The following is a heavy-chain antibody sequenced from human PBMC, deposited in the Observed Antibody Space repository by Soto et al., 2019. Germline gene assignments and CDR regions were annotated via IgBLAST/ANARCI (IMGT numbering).Heavy chain of an antibody. CDR1: GGSISSSSYY. CDR2: IYYSGST. V-gene: IGHV4-39*01. CDR3: ARPHVVTAILGNGMDV. D-gene: IGHD2-21*02. Sequence: SETLSLTCTVSGGSISSSSYYWGWIRQPPGKGLEWIGSIYYSGSTYYNPSLKSRVTISVDTSKNQFSLKLSSVTAADTAVYYCARPHVVTAILGNGMDVWGQGTTVT. J-gene: IGHJ6*02.